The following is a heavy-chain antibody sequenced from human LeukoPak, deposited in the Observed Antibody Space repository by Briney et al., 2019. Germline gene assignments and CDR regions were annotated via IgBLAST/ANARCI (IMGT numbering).Heavy chain of an antibody. CDR3: ARGHSGSYYSSDY. CDR1: GGTFSSYS. Sequence: SVKVSCKASGGTFSSYSMSWVRQAPGQGLEWMGGIIPISDTANYAQEFQGRVTITADKSTSTAYMELSSLRSEDTAVYYCARGHSGSYYSSDYWGQGTLVTVSS. J-gene: IGHJ4*02. D-gene: IGHD1-26*01. V-gene: IGHV1-69*06. CDR2: IIPISDTA.